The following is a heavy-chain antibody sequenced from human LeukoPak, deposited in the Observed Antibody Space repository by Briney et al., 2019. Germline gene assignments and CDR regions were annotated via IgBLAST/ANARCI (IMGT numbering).Heavy chain of an antibody. CDR1: GFTFSSYA. CDR2: ISGSGGST. Sequence: PGGSLRLSCAASGFTFSSYAMSWVRQAPGKGLEWVSAISGSGGSTYYADSVKGRFTISRDNSKNTLYLQMNSLRAEDTAVYYCAKDTLGWYQPLYFDYWGQGTLVTVSS. J-gene: IGHJ4*02. CDR3: AKDTLGWYQPLYFDY. D-gene: IGHD2-2*01. V-gene: IGHV3-23*01.